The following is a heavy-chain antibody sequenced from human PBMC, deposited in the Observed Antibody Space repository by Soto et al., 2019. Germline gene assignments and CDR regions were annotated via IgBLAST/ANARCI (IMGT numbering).Heavy chain of an antibody. CDR3: ARHFSRSGSYYFDY. CDR2: IYYSGST. D-gene: IGHD1-26*01. V-gene: IGHV4-39*01. Sequence: QLQLQESGPGLVKPSETLSLTCTVSGGSISSSSYYWGWIRQPPGKGLEWIGSIYYSGSTYYNPSLKSRVTISVDTSKNQFSLKLSSVTAADTAVYYCARHFSRSGSYYFDYWGQGTLVTVSS. J-gene: IGHJ4*02. CDR1: GGSISSSSYY.